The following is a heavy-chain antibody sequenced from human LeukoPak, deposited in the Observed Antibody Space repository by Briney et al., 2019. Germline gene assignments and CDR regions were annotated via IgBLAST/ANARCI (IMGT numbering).Heavy chain of an antibody. CDR2: ISNSGGST. D-gene: IGHD6-13*01. CDR3: ARRIAAAAAPYYFDY. Sequence: GGSLRLSCAASGFTFSSYVMSWVRQAPGKGLEWVSSISNSGGSTYYADSVKGRFTISRDNSKNTLYLQMNSLRAEDTAVYYCARRIAAAAAPYYFDYWGQGTLVTVSS. V-gene: IGHV3-23*01. CDR1: GFTFSSYV. J-gene: IGHJ4*02.